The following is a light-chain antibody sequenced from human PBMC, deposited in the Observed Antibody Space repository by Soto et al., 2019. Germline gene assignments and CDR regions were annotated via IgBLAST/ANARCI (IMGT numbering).Light chain of an antibody. CDR3: SSYTSSSTVV. J-gene: IGLJ2*01. V-gene: IGLV2-14*01. CDR1: SSDVGGYNY. CDR2: ELR. Sequence: QSALTQPASVSGSPGQSITISCTGTSSDVGGYNYVSWYQQHPGKAPKLMIYELRNRPSGVSNRFSGSKSGNTASLTISGLQAEDEADYYCSSYTSSSTVVFGGGTKLTVL.